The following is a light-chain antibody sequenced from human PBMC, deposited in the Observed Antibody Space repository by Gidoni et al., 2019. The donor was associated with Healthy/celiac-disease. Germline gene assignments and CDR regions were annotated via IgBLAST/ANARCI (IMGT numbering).Light chain of an antibody. CDR1: QSVSSY. V-gene: IGKV3-11*01. CDR2: DAS. J-gene: IGKJ5*01. CDR3: QQRSNWPPIT. Sequence: EIVLTQSPATLSLSPGERATLPCRASQSVSSYLAWYQQKPGQAPRLLIYDASTRATGIPARFSGSGSGTDFTLTISSLEPEDFAVYYCQQRSNWPPITFGQXTRLEIK.